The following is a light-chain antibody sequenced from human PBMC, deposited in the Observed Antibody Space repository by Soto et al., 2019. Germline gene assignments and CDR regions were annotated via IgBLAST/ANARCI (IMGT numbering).Light chain of an antibody. Sequence: IEMTQSPATLSASPGDRATLSCRASQPVNNNLAWYQQKPGQAPRLLIYGVSTRATGISARLSGGGSVTEFTLTITSLQSEDFAVYYCQQYEKWPPSITFGQGTRLEIK. V-gene: IGKV3-15*01. CDR2: GVS. CDR1: QPVNNN. J-gene: IGKJ5*01. CDR3: QQYEKWPPSIT.